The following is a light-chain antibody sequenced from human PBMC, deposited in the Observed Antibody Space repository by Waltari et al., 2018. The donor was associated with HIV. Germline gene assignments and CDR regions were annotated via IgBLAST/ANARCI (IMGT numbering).Light chain of an antibody. Sequence: DIQMTQSPSTLSASIGERVSLTCHSTQSIGKSLAWYQQKPGKVPKLLIYEASTLENGVPSRFSGSGSGTEFTLTINSLQTDDFATYYCQHYNRTFGQGTKVEIK. CDR2: EAS. CDR1: QSIGKS. V-gene: IGKV1-5*03. CDR3: QHYNRT. J-gene: IGKJ2*01.